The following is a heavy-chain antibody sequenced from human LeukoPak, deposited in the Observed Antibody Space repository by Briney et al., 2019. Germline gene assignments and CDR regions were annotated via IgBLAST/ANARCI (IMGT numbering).Heavy chain of an antibody. CDR2: ISSSRGSYI. CDR3: VRGTDGYNIDY. Sequence: GGSLRLSCVASGFIFNTYSMNWVRQAPGKGLEWVSSISSSRGSYIYYGDSVRGRFTVSRDNAKNLLYLQMNSLRVEDTAVYYCVRGTDGYNIDYWGQGTVVTVSS. V-gene: IGHV3-21*06. J-gene: IGHJ4*02. CDR1: GFIFNTYS. D-gene: IGHD5-24*01.